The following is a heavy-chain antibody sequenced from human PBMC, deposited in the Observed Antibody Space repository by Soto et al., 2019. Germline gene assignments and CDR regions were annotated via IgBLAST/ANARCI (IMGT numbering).Heavy chain of an antibody. CDR3: ARDKERVAPYYYYYYGMDV. V-gene: IGHV3-48*02. J-gene: IGHJ6*02. CDR2: ISSSSSTI. Sequence: GESLRLSCAASGFTFSSYSMNWVRQAPGKGLEWVSYISSSSSTIYYADSVKGRFTISRDNAKNSLYLQMNSLRDEDTAVYYCARDKERVAPYYYYYYGMDVWGQGTTVTVSS. D-gene: IGHD2-15*01. CDR1: GFTFSSYS.